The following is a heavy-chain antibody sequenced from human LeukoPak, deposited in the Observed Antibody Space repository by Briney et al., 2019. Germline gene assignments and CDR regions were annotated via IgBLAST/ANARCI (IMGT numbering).Heavy chain of an antibody. CDR1: GGSFRGYY. D-gene: IGHD3-22*01. CDR3: ARAYDSSGYYRRYFDY. Sequence: SETLSLTCAVYGGSFRGYYWSWIRQPPGKGLEWIGEINHSGSTNYNPSLKSRVTISVDTSKNQFSLKLSSVTAADTAVYYSARAYDSSGYYRRYFDYWGQGTLVTVSS. J-gene: IGHJ4*02. V-gene: IGHV4-34*01. CDR2: INHSGST.